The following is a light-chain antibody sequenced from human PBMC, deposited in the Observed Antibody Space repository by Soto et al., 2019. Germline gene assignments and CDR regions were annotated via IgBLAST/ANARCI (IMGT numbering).Light chain of an antibody. J-gene: IGKJ4*01. Sequence: IQLTQSPSSLSASVGDRVTITCRASPAIASFVAWYQQKPGTAPKLLIYGASTLQSGVPSRFSGSGSETDYTLTISRLQSEDFATYYCQQYYSDPLTFGGGTKVDIK. V-gene: IGKV1-9*01. CDR3: QQYYSDPLT. CDR2: GAS. CDR1: PAIASF.